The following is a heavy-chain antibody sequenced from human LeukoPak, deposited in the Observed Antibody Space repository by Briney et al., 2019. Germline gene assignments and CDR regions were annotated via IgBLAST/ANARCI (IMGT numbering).Heavy chain of an antibody. Sequence: GGSLRLSCAASGFTFSSYAMSWVRQAPGKGLEWVAVISYDGSNKYYADSVKGRFTISRDSSKNTLYLQMNSLRAEDTAVYYCARESDDSSDYYMDVWGKGTTVTVSS. CDR1: GFTFSSYA. CDR3: ARESDDSSDYYMDV. D-gene: IGHD3-22*01. CDR2: ISYDGSNK. V-gene: IGHV3-30*04. J-gene: IGHJ6*03.